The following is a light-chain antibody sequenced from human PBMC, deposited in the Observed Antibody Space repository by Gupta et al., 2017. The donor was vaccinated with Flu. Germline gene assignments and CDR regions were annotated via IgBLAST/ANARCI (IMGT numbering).Light chain of an antibody. Sequence: GQSVTISCTGSSSDVGNYDYVSWFQQHPGKAPKLVIYSVTERPSGVPERFSGSKSGETASLTIPGLQAEDEASYYCCSYAGTFTFVFGGGT. CDR2: SVT. V-gene: IGLV2-11*01. CDR3: CSYAGTFTFV. CDR1: SSDVGNYDY. J-gene: IGLJ2*01.